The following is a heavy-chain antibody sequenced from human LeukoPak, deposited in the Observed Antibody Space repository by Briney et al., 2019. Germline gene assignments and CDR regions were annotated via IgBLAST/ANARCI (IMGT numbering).Heavy chain of an antibody. Sequence: SETLSLTCTVSGGSISSYYWSWIRQPPGKGLEWIGYIYYSGSTNYNPSLKSRVTISVDTSKNQFSLKLSSVTAADTAVYYCARIAVAGYFDYWGQGTLVTVSS. V-gene: IGHV4-59*01. CDR2: IYYSGST. CDR3: ARIAVAGYFDY. D-gene: IGHD6-19*01. J-gene: IGHJ4*02. CDR1: GGSISSYY.